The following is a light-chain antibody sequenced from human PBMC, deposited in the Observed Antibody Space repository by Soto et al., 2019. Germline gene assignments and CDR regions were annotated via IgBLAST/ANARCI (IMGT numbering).Light chain of an antibody. CDR2: EVN. V-gene: IGLV2-14*01. CDR1: SSDIGAYDY. J-gene: IGLJ1*01. Sequence: QSVLTQPASRSGSPGQSITISCTGTSSDIGAYDYVSWFQQHPGKAPKLMISEVNNRSSGVSNRFSGSKSGNTAYLTISGPQVEDQAEYFCFSFTTNSTHVFATWTKVIV. CDR3: FSFTTNSTHV.